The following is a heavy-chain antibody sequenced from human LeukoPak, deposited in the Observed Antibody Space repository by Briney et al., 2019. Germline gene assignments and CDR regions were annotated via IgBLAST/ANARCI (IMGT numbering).Heavy chain of an antibody. D-gene: IGHD2-21*02. Sequence: GGSLRLSCAASGFTFSTSVFHWVRQSPGRGLEWVAVISVDGSGQSYPDSLRGRFTISRDNSKNTLYLQMNSLRAEDTAVYYCAREMGDAVTATRYFDYWGQGTLVTVSS. V-gene: IGHV3-30-3*01. CDR2: ISVDGSGQ. CDR1: GFTFSTSV. CDR3: AREMGDAVTATRYFDY. J-gene: IGHJ4*02.